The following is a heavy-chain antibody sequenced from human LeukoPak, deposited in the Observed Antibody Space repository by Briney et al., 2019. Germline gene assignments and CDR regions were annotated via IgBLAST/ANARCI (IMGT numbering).Heavy chain of an antibody. J-gene: IGHJ4*02. V-gene: IGHV4-34*01. CDR3: ARGKYYYGSGSYEY. Sequence: SETLSLTCAVYGWSFSGYYWSWIRQPPGKGLEWIGEINHSGRTNSNPSAKSRVAISVDTSKNQFSLKLSSVTAADTAVYYCARGKYYYGSGSYEYWGQGTLVTVSS. D-gene: IGHD3-10*01. CDR2: INHSGRT. CDR1: GWSFSGYY.